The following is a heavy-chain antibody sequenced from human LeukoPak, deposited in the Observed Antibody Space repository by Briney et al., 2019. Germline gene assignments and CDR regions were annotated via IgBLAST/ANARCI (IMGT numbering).Heavy chain of an antibody. CDR1: GYTFTSYD. CDR3: ARGSGTPELYYYYYYMDV. Sequence: GASVKVSCKASGYTFTSYDINWVRQAPGQGLEWMGIINPSGGSTSYAQKFQGRVTMTRDTSTSTVYMELSSLRSEDTAVYYCARGSGTPELYYYYYYMDVWGKGTTVTVSS. J-gene: IGHJ6*03. CDR2: INPSGGST. D-gene: IGHD1-1*01. V-gene: IGHV1-46*01.